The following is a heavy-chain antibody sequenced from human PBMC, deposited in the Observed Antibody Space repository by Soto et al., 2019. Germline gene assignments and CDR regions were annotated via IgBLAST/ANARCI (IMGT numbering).Heavy chain of an antibody. Sequence: QVQVVQSGAEVKKPGASVKVSCKASGYTFTSYGISWVRQAPGQGLEWMGWISAYNGNTDYAQKVQGRVTMTTDTSTSTAYMEVRSLRSDDTAVYYCARVGPLYGSGSYYSFDYWGQGTLVTVSS. V-gene: IGHV1-18*04. CDR1: GYTFTSYG. J-gene: IGHJ4*02. CDR3: ARVGPLYGSGSYYSFDY. D-gene: IGHD3-10*01. CDR2: ISAYNGNT.